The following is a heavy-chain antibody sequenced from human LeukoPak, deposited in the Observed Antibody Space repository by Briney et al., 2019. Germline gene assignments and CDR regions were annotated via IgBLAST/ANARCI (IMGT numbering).Heavy chain of an antibody. Sequence: GGSLRLSCAASRFSFVKYWMAWVRQAPGKGLEWVANIKQDGSVKYYVDSLNGRFTVSRDNARNSLYLQMNSLGAEDTAVYYCARIGYSSSSLDYWGQGTQVTVSS. CDR1: RFSFVKYW. V-gene: IGHV3-7*01. D-gene: IGHD6-6*01. CDR2: IKQDGSVK. CDR3: ARIGYSSSSLDY. J-gene: IGHJ4*02.